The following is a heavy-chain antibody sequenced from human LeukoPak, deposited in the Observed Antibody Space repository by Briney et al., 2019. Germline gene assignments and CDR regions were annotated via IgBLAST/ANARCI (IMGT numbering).Heavy chain of an antibody. V-gene: IGHV3-48*04. CDR2: ISSASLTI. D-gene: IGHD6-13*01. CDR1: GFPFNTYR. CDR3: ARDLGLAGIAAAGTGFDY. Sequence: GGSLRLSCEASGFPFNTYRMNWVRQAPGKGLEWISYISSASLTIYYADSVKGRFTISRDNTKNSLFLQMNSLRVEDTAVYYCARDLGLAGIAAAGTGFDYWGQGTLVTVSS. J-gene: IGHJ4*02.